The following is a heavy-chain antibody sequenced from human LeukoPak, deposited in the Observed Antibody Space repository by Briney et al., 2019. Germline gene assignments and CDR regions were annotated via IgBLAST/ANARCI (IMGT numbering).Heavy chain of an antibody. J-gene: IGHJ4*02. CDR2: ISWNSGSI. Sequence: GGSLRLSCGASGFTFGTYWMHWVRQAPGKGLEWVSGISWNSGSIGYADSVKGRFTISRDNAKNSLYLQINSLRPEDTALYYCAKGGYDLDYYFDYWGQGTLVTVSS. D-gene: IGHD2-2*01. V-gene: IGHV3-9*01. CDR1: GFTFGTYW. CDR3: AKGGYDLDYYFDY.